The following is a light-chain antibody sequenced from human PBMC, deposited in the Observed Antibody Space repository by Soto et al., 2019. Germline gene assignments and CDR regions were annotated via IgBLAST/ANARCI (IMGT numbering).Light chain of an antibody. J-gene: IGLJ1*01. Sequence: QSVLTQPASVSGSPGQSITISCTGTSSDVGGYNYVSWYQQHPGKAPKLMIYDVSNRPSGVSNRLSGSKSGNTAALTISGLQAEDEADYYFSSYTSSNTYVFGTGTKLTVL. CDR1: SSDVGGYNY. V-gene: IGLV2-14*01. CDR2: DVS. CDR3: SSYTSSNTYV.